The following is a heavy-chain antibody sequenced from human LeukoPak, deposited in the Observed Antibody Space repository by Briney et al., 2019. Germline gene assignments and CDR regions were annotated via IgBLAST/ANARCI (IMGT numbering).Heavy chain of an antibody. CDR1: GGSISSSSYY. D-gene: IGHD6-13*01. Sequence: SETLSLTCTVSGGSISSSSYYWGWIRQPPGKGLEWIGSIYYSGSTYYNPSLKSRVTISVDTSKNQFSLKLSSVTAADTAVYYCARGSSSWLIDYWGQGTLVTVSS. J-gene: IGHJ4*02. CDR2: IYYSGST. V-gene: IGHV4-39*07. CDR3: ARGSSSWLIDY.